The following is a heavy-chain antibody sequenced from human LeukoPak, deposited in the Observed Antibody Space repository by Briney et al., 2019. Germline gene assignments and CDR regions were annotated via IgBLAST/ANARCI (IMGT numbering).Heavy chain of an antibody. CDR2: ISGSGGST. CDR3: AKHDRRSVAGSVGVDY. D-gene: IGHD6-19*01. V-gene: IGHV3-23*01. J-gene: IGHJ4*02. Sequence: GGSLRLSCAASGFTFSSYAMSWVRQARGKGLEWVSGISGSGGSTYNANSGKGRFTISRDNSKNTLYLQMSSLRAEDTAVYYCAKHDRRSVAGSVGVDYWGQGTLVTVSS. CDR1: GFTFSSYA.